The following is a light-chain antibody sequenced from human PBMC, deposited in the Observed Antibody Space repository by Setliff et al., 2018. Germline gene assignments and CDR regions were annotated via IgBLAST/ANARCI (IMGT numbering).Light chain of an antibody. J-gene: IGLJ1*01. V-gene: IGLV2-18*02. CDR3: SSFTSTTTFYV. Sequence: QSALAQPPSVSGSPGQSVTISCTGTYSDVGGFDRVSWYQQPPGTAPKLIIYEVSHRPSGVSDRFSGSKSGTTASLTISGLRAEDEADYFCSSFTSTTTFYVFGPGTK. CDR1: YSDVGGFDR. CDR2: EVS.